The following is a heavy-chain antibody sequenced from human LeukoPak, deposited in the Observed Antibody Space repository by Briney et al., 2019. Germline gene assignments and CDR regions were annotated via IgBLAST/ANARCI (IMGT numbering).Heavy chain of an antibody. CDR1: GYTFTSYA. Sequence: ASVKVSCKASGYTFTSYAMHWVRQAPGQRLEWMGWINAGNGNTKYSQEFQGRVTITRDTSASTAYMELSSLRSEDMAVYYCAREGTNNYDILTGLDPWGQGTLVTVSS. V-gene: IGHV1-3*03. CDR2: INAGNGNT. J-gene: IGHJ5*02. CDR3: AREGTNNYDILTGLDP. D-gene: IGHD3-9*01.